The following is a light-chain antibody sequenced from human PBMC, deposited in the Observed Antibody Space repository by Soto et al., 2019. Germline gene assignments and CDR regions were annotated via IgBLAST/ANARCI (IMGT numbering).Light chain of an antibody. J-gene: IGKJ5*01. CDR1: QSLLHSDGIAY. Sequence: VMTESPLSLPVTLGQPASISCRSNQSLLHSDGIAYLAWYQQSPGQPPKLLISWASTPEPGVPDRFSGSGSATDFTPTISSLQAEDVAVYYCQQYYTTPSITFGQGTRLEIK. V-gene: IGKV4-1*01. CDR3: QQYYTTPSIT. CDR2: WAS.